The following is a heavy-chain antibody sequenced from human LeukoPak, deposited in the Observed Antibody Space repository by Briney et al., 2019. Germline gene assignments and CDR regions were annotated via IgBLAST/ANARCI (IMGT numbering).Heavy chain of an antibody. V-gene: IGHV1-8*01. Sequence: GASVKVSCKASGYTFTTYDINWVRQATGQGLEWMGWMNPNSGNTGYAQKFQGRVTMTTDPSTNTAYMELRSLRSDDTAVYYCARCDYVWGDYRYRPILYFDFWGQGTLVTVSS. D-gene: IGHD3-16*02. CDR2: MNPNSGNT. CDR1: GYTFTTYD. J-gene: IGHJ4*02. CDR3: ARCDYVWGDYRYRPILYFDF.